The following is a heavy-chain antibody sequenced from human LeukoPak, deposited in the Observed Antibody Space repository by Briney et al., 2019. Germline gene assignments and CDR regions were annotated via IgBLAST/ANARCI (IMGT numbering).Heavy chain of an antibody. V-gene: IGHV3-23*01. CDR1: GFTFSSYA. CDR3: AKDGYCSGGSCASHGEN. D-gene: IGHD2-15*01. Sequence: GGSLSLSCAASGFTFSSYAMSWVRQAPGKGLEWVSAISGSGGSTYYADSVKGRFTISRDNSKNTLYLQMNSLRAEDTAVYYCAKDGYCSGGSCASHGENWGQGTLVTVSS. CDR2: ISGSGGST. J-gene: IGHJ4*02.